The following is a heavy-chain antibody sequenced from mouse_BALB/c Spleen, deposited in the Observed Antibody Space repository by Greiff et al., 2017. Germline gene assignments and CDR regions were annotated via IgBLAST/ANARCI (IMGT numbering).Heavy chain of an antibody. D-gene: IGHD1-1*02. CDR2: IRSKSNNYAT. V-gene: IGHV10S3*01. CDR3: VGGGIYAWFAY. J-gene: IGHJ3*01. CDR1: GFTFNTNA. Sequence: EVQLVESGGGLVQPKGSLKLSCAASGFTFNTNAMNWVRQAPGKGLEWVARIRSKSNNYATYYADSVKDRFTISRDDSQSMLYLQMNNLKTEDTAMYYCVGGGIYAWFAYWGQGTLVTVSA.